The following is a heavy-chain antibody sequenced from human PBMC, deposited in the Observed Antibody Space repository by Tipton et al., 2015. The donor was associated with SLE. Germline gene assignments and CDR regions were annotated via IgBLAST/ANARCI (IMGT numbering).Heavy chain of an antibody. CDR3: ARDGNLYYDFWCGYRYFDY. J-gene: IGHJ4*02. CDR1: GYSISSGYY. V-gene: IGHV4-38-2*02. CDR2: IDHSGST. D-gene: IGHD3-3*01. Sequence: TLSLTCAVSGYSISSGYYWGWIRQPPGKGLEWVGRIDHSGSTYYNPSLKSRVTISVDTSKNQFSLKLSSVTAADTAGYYCARDGNLYYDFWCGYRYFDYWGQGTLVTVSS.